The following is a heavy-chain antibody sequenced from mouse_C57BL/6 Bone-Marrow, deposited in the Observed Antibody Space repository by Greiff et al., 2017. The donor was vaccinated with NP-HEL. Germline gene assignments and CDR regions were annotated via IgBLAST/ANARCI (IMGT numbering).Heavy chain of an antibody. CDR2: IYPGSGST. J-gene: IGHJ3*01. D-gene: IGHD2-3*01. Sequence: QVQLKQPGAELVKPGASVKMSCKASGYTFTSYWITWVKQRPGQGLEWIGDIYPGSGSTNYNEKFKSKATLTVETSSSTAYMQLSSLTSEDSAVYYCAREGGWLPWFAYWGQGTLVTVSA. V-gene: IGHV1-55*01. CDR1: GYTFTSYW. CDR3: AREGGWLPWFAY.